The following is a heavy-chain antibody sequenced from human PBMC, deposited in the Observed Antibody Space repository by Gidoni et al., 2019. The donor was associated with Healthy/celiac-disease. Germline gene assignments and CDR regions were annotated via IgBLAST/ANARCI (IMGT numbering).Heavy chain of an antibody. V-gene: IGHV3-30*03. CDR1: GFPFSTYG. CDR3: ARDYGGKLEDDAFDI. J-gene: IGHJ3*02. Sequence: QAQLVESGGGVVQPGRSMRHSSSAHGFPFSTYGMHWVRQAPGKGLGWVAVMSYDGSNKYYADSVKSRFTISRDNSKNTLYLQMNSLRAEDTAVYYCARDYGGKLEDDAFDIWGQGTMVTVSS. D-gene: IGHD4-17*01. CDR2: MSYDGSNK.